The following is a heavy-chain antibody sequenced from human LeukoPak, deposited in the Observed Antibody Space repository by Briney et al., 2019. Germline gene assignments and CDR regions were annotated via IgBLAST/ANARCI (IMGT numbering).Heavy chain of an antibody. V-gene: IGHV3-48*03. CDR1: GFTFSSYE. CDR2: ISSSGSTI. J-gene: IGHJ6*04. CDR3: AELGITMIGGV. Sequence: GGSLRLSCAASGFTFSSYEMNWVRQAPGKGLEWVSYISSSGSTIYYADSVKGRFTISRDNAKNSLYLQMNSQRAEDTAVYYCAELGITMIGGVWGKGTTVTISS. D-gene: IGHD3-10*02.